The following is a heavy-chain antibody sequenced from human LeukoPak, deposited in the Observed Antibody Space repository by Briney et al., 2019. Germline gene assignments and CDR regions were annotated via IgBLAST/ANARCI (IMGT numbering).Heavy chain of an antibody. CDR2: INHNGNVN. J-gene: IGHJ6*02. CDR1: GFTFSSYW. V-gene: IGHV3-7*03. CDR3: ARGGGLDV. D-gene: IGHD3-16*01. Sequence: GGSLRLSCAASGFTFSSYWMNWARQAPGKGLEWVASINHNGNVNYYVDSVKGRFTISRDNAKTSLYLQMSNLRAEDTAVSFCARGGGLDVWGQGATVTVSS.